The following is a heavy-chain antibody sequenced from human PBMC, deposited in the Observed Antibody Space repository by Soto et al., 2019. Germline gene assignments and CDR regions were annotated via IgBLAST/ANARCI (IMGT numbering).Heavy chain of an antibody. Sequence: QVQLVESGGGVVQPGRSLRLSCAAXGFTFSSYAMHWVRQAPGKGLEWVAVISYDGSNKYYADSVKGRFTISRDNSKNTLYLQMNSLRAEDTAVYYCAGGKWELLDYWGQGTLVTVSS. CDR3: AGGKWELLDY. J-gene: IGHJ4*02. CDR1: GFTFSSYA. CDR2: ISYDGSNK. D-gene: IGHD1-26*01. V-gene: IGHV3-30-3*01.